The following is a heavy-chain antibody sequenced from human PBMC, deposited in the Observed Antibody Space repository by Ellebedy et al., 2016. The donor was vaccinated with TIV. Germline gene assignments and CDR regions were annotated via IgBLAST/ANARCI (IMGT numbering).Heavy chain of an antibody. CDR1: GGTFSSYA. CDR3: ARFWEWAYYYYGMDV. J-gene: IGHJ6*02. CDR2: IIPIFGTA. V-gene: IGHV1-69*13. Sequence: SVKVSCXASGGTFSSYAISWVRQAPGQGLEWMGGIIPIFGTANYAQKFQGRVTITADESTSTAYMELSSLRSEDTAVYYCARFWEWAYYYYGMDVWGQGTTVTVSS. D-gene: IGHD3-10*01.